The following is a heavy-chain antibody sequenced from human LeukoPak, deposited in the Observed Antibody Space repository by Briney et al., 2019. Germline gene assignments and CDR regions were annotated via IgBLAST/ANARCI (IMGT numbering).Heavy chain of an antibody. D-gene: IGHD3-9*01. CDR2: INPNSGGT. CDR1: GYTFTGYY. Sequence: ASVKVSCKASGYTFTGYYVHWVRQAPGQGLEWMGWINPNSGGTKYAQKFQGRVTMTRDTSISTAYMELRRLRSDDTAVHHCARADILTGSYYYYNYMDVWGKGTTVTVSS. V-gene: IGHV1-2*02. J-gene: IGHJ6*03. CDR3: ARADILTGSYYYYNYMDV.